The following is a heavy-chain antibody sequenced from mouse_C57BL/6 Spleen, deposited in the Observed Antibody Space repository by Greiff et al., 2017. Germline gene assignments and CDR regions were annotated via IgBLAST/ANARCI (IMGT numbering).Heavy chain of an antibody. CDR3: EKHYYGSSSYYAMDY. CDR1: GYAFSSYW. J-gene: IGHJ4*01. D-gene: IGHD1-1*01. CDR2: IYPGDGDT. Sequence: QVQLQQSGAELVKPGASVKISCKASGYAFSSYWMNWVKQRPGKGLEWIGQIYPGDGDTNYNGKFKGKATLTADKSSSTAYMQLSSLTSEDSAVYFCEKHYYGSSSYYAMDYWGQGTSVTVSS. V-gene: IGHV1-80*01.